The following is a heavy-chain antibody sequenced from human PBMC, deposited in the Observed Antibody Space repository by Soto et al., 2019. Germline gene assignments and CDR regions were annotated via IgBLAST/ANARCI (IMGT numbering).Heavy chain of an antibody. CDR1: GFTFGDYA. CDR2: IKSKAYGGTT. CDR3: TSHTAMVPPDY. J-gene: IGHJ4*02. V-gene: IGHV3-49*03. D-gene: IGHD5-18*01. Sequence: GGSLRLSCTTSGFTFGDYAMSWFRQAPGKGLEWVGFIKSKAYGGTTEYAASVKGRFTISRDDSKSIAYLQMNSLKTEDTAVYYCTSHTAMVPPDYWGQGTLVTVSS.